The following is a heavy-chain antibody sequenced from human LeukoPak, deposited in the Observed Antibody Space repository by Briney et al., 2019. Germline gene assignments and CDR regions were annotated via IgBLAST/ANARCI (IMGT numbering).Heavy chain of an antibody. CDR2: IYYSGST. CDR3: ARARRIAAADY. J-gene: IGHJ4*02. D-gene: IGHD6-13*01. CDR1: GGSISSYY. Sequence: SETLSLTCTVSGGSISSYYWSWIRQPPGKGLEWIGYIYYSGSTNYNPSLKSRVTISVDTSKNQFSLKLSSATAADTAVYYCARARRIAAADYWGQGTLVTVSS. V-gene: IGHV4-59*01.